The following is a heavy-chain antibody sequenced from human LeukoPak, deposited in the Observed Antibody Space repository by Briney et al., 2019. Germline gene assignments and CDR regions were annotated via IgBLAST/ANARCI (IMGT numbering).Heavy chain of an antibody. Sequence: GGSLRLSCAASGFTFSSYAMSWVRQAPGKGLEWVSAISGSGGSTYYADSVKGRFTISRDNSKNTLYLQMNSLRAEDTAVYYCAKAPPRLRFLEWLLAGEYFDLWGRGTLVTVSS. CDR1: GFTFSSYA. J-gene: IGHJ2*01. D-gene: IGHD3-3*01. CDR2: ISGSGGST. V-gene: IGHV3-23*01. CDR3: AKAPPRLRFLEWLLAGEYFDL.